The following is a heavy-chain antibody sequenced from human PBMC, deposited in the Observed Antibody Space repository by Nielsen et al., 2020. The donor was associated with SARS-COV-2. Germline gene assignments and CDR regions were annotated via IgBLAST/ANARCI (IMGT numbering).Heavy chain of an antibody. CDR1: GFTFSSYW. V-gene: IGHV3-7*01. Sequence: GGSLRLSCAASGFTFSSYWMSWVRQAPGKGLEWVANIKQDGSEKYYVDSVKGRFTISRDNAKNSLYLQMNSLRAEDTAVYYCARDLIAVKDDAFDIWGQGTMVTVSS. CDR3: ARDLIAVKDDAFDI. D-gene: IGHD6-19*01. J-gene: IGHJ3*02. CDR2: IKQDGSEK.